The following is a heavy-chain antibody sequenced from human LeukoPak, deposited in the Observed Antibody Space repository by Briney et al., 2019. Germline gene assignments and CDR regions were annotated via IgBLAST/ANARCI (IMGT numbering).Heavy chain of an antibody. D-gene: IGHD4-17*01. J-gene: IGHJ4*02. CDR1: EFTFSSYW. CDR2: IKQDGGQI. CDR3: ARLGARQMLEY. V-gene: IGHV3-7*01. Sequence: GGSLRLSCAASEFTFSSYWMSWVRQAPGKGPEWVANIKQDGGQIYYLESVKGRFTVSRDNAKNSLYLQMNSLRAEDTAVYYCARLGARQMLEYRGQGTLVTVSS.